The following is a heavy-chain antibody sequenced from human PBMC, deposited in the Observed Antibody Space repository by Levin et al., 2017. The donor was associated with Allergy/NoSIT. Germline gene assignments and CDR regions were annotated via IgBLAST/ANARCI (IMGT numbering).Heavy chain of an antibody. CDR3: ARGLWSSGWERQIDY. D-gene: IGHD6-19*01. CDR1: GGSISSSSFY. V-gene: IGHV4-39*01. CDR2: IFSGST. Sequence: PSETLSLTCSVSGGSISSSSFYWGWIRQPPGKGLEWIGSIFSGSTYYNPSLKSRITISVDTSNNQFSLNLRSVTAADTAVYYCARGLWSSGWERQIDYWGQGTLVTVSS. J-gene: IGHJ4*02.